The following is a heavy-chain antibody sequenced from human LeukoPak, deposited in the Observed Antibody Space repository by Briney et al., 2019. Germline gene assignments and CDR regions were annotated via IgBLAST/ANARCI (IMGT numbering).Heavy chain of an antibody. CDR3: AVPSPSPTSSDY. Sequence: GESLKISCKASGFSFTSYWIGWVRQMPGKGLEWMGIIFPRDSNTRYSPSFQGQVTISAGKSISTAYLQWSSLKASDTAMYYCAVPSPSPTSSDYWGQGTLVTVSS. J-gene: IGHJ4*02. V-gene: IGHV5-51*01. CDR1: GFSFTSYW. D-gene: IGHD2-2*01. CDR2: IFPRDSNT.